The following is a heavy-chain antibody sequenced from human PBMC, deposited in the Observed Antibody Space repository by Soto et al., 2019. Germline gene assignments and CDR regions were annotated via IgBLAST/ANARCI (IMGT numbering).Heavy chain of an antibody. D-gene: IGHD3-3*01. J-gene: IGHJ6*03. CDR1: GFTFSSYA. Sequence: EVQLVESGGGLVQPGGSLRLSCAASGFTFSSYAMHWVRQAPGKGLEYVSAISSNGGSTYYANSVKGRFTISRDNSKNTMYLQMGSRRAEDMAVYYCARDSEYDFWSGYSPYYYYYMDVWGKGTPVTVSS. CDR2: ISSNGGST. CDR3: ARDSEYDFWSGYSPYYYYYMDV. V-gene: IGHV3-64*01.